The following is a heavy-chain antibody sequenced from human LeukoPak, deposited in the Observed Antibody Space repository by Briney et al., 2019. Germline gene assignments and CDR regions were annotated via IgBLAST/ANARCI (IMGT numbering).Heavy chain of an antibody. CDR3: AKLGRAYYYDSSGYYQPGGYFDY. V-gene: IGHV3-7*03. D-gene: IGHD3-22*01. Sequence: PGGSLRLSCAASGFTFSSYWMSWVRQAPGKGLEWVANIKQDGSEKYYVDSVKGRFTISRDNSKNTLYLQMNSLRAEDTAVYYCAKLGRAYYYDSSGYYQPGGYFDYWGQGTLVTVSS. J-gene: IGHJ4*02. CDR1: GFTFSSYW. CDR2: IKQDGSEK.